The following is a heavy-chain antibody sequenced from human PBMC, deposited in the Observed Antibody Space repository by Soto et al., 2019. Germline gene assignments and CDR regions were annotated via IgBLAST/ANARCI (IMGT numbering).Heavy chain of an antibody. J-gene: IGHJ5*02. Sequence: GASVKVSCKASGGTFSSYAISWVRQAPGQGLEWMGGIIPIFGTANYAQKFQGRVTITADESTSTAYMELSSLRSEDTAVYYCARDHQEYYYGSGDNWFDPWGQGTLVTVSS. CDR2: IIPIFGTA. V-gene: IGHV1-69*13. CDR3: ARDHQEYYYGSGDNWFDP. CDR1: GGTFSSYA. D-gene: IGHD3-10*01.